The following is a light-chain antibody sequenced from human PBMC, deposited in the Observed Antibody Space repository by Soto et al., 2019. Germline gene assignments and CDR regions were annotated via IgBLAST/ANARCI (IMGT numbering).Light chain of an antibody. CDR3: QQYKAYSPRT. CDR1: QSIGSW. J-gene: IGKJ1*01. Sequence: DIQMTQSPSTLSASVGDRVTITCRASQSIGSWLAWYQQKPVKAPKLLIFDASTLESGVPSRFSGSGSGTDFTLTINSLQPDDFETYYCQQYKAYSPRTFGQGTKVDIK. CDR2: DAS. V-gene: IGKV1-5*01.